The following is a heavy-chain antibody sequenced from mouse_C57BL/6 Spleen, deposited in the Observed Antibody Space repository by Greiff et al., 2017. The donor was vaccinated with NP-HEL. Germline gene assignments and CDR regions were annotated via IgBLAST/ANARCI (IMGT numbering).Heavy chain of an antibody. CDR3: ARVYYGYDEYFDV. CDR2: IYPGSGST. CDR1: GYTFTSYW. J-gene: IGHJ1*03. V-gene: IGHV1-55*01. Sequence: QLQQPGAELVKPGASVKMSCKASGYTFTSYWITWVKQRPGQGLEWIGDIYPGSGSTNYNEKFKSKATLTVDTSSSTAYMQLSSLTSEDSAVYYCARVYYGYDEYFDVWGTGTTVTVSS. D-gene: IGHD2-2*01.